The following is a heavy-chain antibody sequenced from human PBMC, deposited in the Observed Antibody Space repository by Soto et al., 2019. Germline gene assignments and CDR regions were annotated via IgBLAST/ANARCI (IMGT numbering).Heavy chain of an antibody. CDR3: ARTYYYDSRGQNWFDP. J-gene: IGHJ5*02. Sequence: QVQLQESGPGLVKPSQTLSLTCTVSGGSISSGGYYWSWIRQHPGKGLEWIGYIYYSGSTYYNPSLKSRVTISVDTSKNQFSLKLSSVTAADTAVYYCARTYYYDSRGQNWFDPWGQGTLVTVSS. CDR1: GGSISSGGYY. D-gene: IGHD3-22*01. CDR2: IYYSGST. V-gene: IGHV4-31*03.